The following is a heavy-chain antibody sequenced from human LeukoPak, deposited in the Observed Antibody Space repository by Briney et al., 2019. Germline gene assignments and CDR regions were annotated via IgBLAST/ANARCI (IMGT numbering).Heavy chain of an antibody. Sequence: GASVKVSCKASGYTFTSYYMHWVRQAPGERLEGMGWITAGNGNTKYSQKFQGRLTITRDTSASTAYMELSSLRSEDTALYYCARSIEYSYDSNGGYYFDYWGQGTLVTVSS. J-gene: IGHJ4*02. CDR3: ARSIEYSYDSNGGYYFDY. CDR1: GYTFTSYY. CDR2: ITAGNGNT. D-gene: IGHD6-6*01. V-gene: IGHV1-3*01.